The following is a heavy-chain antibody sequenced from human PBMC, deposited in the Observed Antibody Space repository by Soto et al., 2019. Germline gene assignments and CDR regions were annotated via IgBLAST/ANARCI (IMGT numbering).Heavy chain of an antibody. Sequence: ASVKVSCKASGYTFTSYGISWVRQAPGQGLEWMGWISAYNGNTNYAQKLQGRVTISVDTSKNQFSLKLSSVTAADTAVYYCARGLYDYVWGSYRLNAFDIWGQGTMVTVSS. J-gene: IGHJ3*02. V-gene: IGHV1-18*01. D-gene: IGHD3-16*02. CDR2: ISAYNGNT. CDR3: ARGLYDYVWGSYRLNAFDI. CDR1: GYTFTSYG.